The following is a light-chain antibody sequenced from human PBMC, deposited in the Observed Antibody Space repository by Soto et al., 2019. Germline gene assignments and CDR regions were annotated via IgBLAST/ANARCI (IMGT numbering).Light chain of an antibody. CDR2: GAS. Sequence: IVVTHSPASVSLSPGERATLSCRASQSVSSNLGWDQQKPGQAPRLLIYGASTRASGIPARFSGSGSGTELTLTISSLQSEDCALYYCQQYNNWPRTSGQGTKADI. J-gene: IGKJ1*01. CDR3: QQYNNWPRT. V-gene: IGKV3-15*01. CDR1: QSVSSN.